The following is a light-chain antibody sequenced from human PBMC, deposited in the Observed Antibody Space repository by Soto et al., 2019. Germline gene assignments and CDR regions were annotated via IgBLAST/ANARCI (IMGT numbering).Light chain of an antibody. J-gene: IGLJ1*01. CDR1: SSDVGGYNY. CDR2: EVS. V-gene: IGLV2-14*01. Sequence: QSLLTHPASLSGSPGQSITISCTGTSSDVGGYNYVSWYQQHPGKAPKLMIYEVSNRPSGVSNRFSGSKSGNTASLTISGLQAEDEADYYCSSYTSSSTPFYVFGTGTKVTGL. CDR3: SSYTSSSTPFYV.